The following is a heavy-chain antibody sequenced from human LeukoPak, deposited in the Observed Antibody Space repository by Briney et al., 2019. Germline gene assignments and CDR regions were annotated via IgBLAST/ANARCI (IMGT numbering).Heavy chain of an antibody. CDR3: AKDFDWRWVQIPKYYFDY. CDR1: GFTFSSYA. J-gene: IGHJ4*02. V-gene: IGHV3-30*02. CDR2: IRGDGSNR. Sequence: GGSLRLSCAASGFTFSSYAMHWVRQAPGKGLEWVSFIRGDGSNRYYADSVKGRFTISRDNSKNTLYLQMNSLRAEDMAVYYCAKDFDWRWVQIPKYYFDYWGQGTLVTVSS. D-gene: IGHD5-24*01.